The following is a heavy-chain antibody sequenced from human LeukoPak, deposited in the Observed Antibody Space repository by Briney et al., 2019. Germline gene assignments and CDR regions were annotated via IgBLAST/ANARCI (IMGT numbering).Heavy chain of an antibody. Sequence: PGGSQRLSCVASGFTFSNHAMTWVRQAPGKELEWVSAISANGVDTFYAPSVKGRFTISRDNSKNTLYLQINSLRAEDTAIYYCAKDVWWSVSWGQGTLVTVSS. D-gene: IGHD2-8*02. J-gene: IGHJ5*02. CDR2: ISANGVDT. V-gene: IGHV3-23*01. CDR3: AKDVWWSVS. CDR1: GFTFSNHA.